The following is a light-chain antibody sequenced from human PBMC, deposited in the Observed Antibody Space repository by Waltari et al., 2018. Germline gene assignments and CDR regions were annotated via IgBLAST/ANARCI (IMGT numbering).Light chain of an antibody. CDR1: QSVTIN. V-gene: IGKV3-15*01. CDR3: QQYNHWPLT. J-gene: IGKJ4*01. CDR2: GAS. Sequence: ETVITQSPATLSVSPGARAALSCRASQSVTINLAWYQLKPGQAPRLLIFGASTRATGIPARFSGSGSGTEFTLTINSLQSEDSAVYFCQQYNHWPLTFGGGTKVEIK.